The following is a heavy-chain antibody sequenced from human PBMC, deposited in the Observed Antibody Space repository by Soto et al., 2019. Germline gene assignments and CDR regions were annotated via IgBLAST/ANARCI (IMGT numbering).Heavy chain of an antibody. CDR3: TRDVPHYYGSGYHDAFDI. CDR2: IKSRIYGGTT. D-gene: IGHD3-22*01. CDR1: GFTFGAYV. J-gene: IGHJ3*02. V-gene: IGHV3-49*05. Sequence: EVQLVDSGGDLVKPGRSLRLSCTGSGFTFGAYVVSWFRQAPGKGLEWVGFIKSRIYGGTTEYAASVKGRFTISRDDSNSIAYLQMNSLKIEDTAVYFCTRDVPHYYGSGYHDAFDIWGQGTMVTVSS.